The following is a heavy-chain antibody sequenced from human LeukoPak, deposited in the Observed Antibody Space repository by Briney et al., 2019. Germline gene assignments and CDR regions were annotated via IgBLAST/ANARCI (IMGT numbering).Heavy chain of an antibody. V-gene: IGHV1-2*02. CDR1: GYTFTDYY. Sequence: ASVKVSCKASGYTFTDYYLHWVRQAPGQGLEWMGWLNPKTGGTSYAQKFQGKVTMTRDTSISTAYMEVPRLRSDNTAVYYCAKDASTDIIVVPGAFDIWGQGTRVTVHS. D-gene: IGHD2-2*01. CDR3: AKDASTDIIVVPGAFDI. CDR2: LNPKTGGT. J-gene: IGHJ3*02.